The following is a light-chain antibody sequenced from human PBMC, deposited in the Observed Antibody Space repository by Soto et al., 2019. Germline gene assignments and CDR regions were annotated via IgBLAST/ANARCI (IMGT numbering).Light chain of an antibody. J-gene: IGKJ4*01. CDR2: DAS. CDR3: QQYDTLTPGKLT. V-gene: IGKV1-33*01. CDR1: QDISNY. Sequence: DIQMTQSPASLSASVGDRVTITCQASQDISNYLNWYQQKPGKAPKLLIYDASNLETGVPSRFSGSGSGTHFTFTIRSLQPEDIATYYCQQYDTLTPGKLTFGGGTKVEIK.